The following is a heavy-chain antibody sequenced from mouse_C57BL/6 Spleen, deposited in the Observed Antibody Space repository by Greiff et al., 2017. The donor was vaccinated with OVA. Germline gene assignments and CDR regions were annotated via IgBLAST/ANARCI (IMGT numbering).Heavy chain of an antibody. CDR2: IYPRSGNT. V-gene: IGHV1-81*01. J-gene: IGHJ4*01. CDR3: AQGGPYAMDY. Sequence: QVQLKQSGAELARPGASVKLSCKASGYTFTSYGISWVKQRTGQGLEWIGEIYPRSGNTYYNEKFKGKATLTADKSSSTAYMELRSLTSEDSAVYFCAQGGPYAMDYWGQGTSVTVSS. CDR1: GYTFTSYG.